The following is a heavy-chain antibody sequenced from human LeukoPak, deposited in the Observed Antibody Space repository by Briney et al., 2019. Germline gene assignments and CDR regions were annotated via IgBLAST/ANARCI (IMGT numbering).Heavy chain of an antibody. J-gene: IGHJ4*02. V-gene: IGHV3-30*14. Sequence: PGRSLRLSCTASGFTFGTYAMHWVRQAPGKGLEWVSVISYDGSNKYYADSVKGRFTISRDNSKNTLYLQMNTLRAEDTAVYYCARGRGYGAYDWNDYWGQGTLVTVSS. CDR3: ARGRGYGAYDWNDY. CDR2: ISYDGSNK. D-gene: IGHD5-12*01. CDR1: GFTFGTYA.